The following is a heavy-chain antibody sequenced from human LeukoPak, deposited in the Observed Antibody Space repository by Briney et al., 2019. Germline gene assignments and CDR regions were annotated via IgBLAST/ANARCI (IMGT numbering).Heavy chain of an antibody. D-gene: IGHD6-19*01. Sequence: ASVKVSCKAAGYTFTSYGISWVRQAPGQGLEWMGWISAYSGNTNYAQKLQGRVTMTTDTSTSTAYMELRSLRSDDTAVYYCVRAGIAMAGHYFNYWGQGTLVTVSS. CDR3: VRAGIAMAGHYFNY. J-gene: IGHJ4*02. CDR1: GYTFTSYG. CDR2: ISAYSGNT. V-gene: IGHV1-18*01.